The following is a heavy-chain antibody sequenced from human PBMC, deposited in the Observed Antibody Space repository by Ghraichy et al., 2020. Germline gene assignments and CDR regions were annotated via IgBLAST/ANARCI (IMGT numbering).Heavy chain of an antibody. J-gene: IGHJ4*02. CDR2: INHSGST. Sequence: SETLSLTCAVYGGSFSGYYWSWIRQPPGKGLEWIGEINHSGSTNYNPSLKSRVTISVDTSKNQFSLKLSSVTAADTAVYYCASAPYGSGSFIDYWGQGTLVTVSS. D-gene: IGHD3-10*01. CDR1: GGSFSGYY. CDR3: ASAPYGSGSFIDY. V-gene: IGHV4-34*01.